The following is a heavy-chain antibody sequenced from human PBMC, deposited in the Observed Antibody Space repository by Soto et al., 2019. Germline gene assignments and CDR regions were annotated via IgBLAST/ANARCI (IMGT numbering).Heavy chain of an antibody. CDR3: ARCLRALYYYGMDV. CDR1: GFTFSDYY. D-gene: IGHD4-17*01. CDR2: ISSSGSTI. J-gene: IGHJ6*02. Sequence: PGGSLRLSCAASGFTFSDYYMSWIRQAPGKGLEWVSYISSSGSTIYYADSVKGRFTISRDNAKNSLYLQMNSLRAEDTAVYYCARCLRALYYYGMDVWGQGTTVTVSS. V-gene: IGHV3-11*01.